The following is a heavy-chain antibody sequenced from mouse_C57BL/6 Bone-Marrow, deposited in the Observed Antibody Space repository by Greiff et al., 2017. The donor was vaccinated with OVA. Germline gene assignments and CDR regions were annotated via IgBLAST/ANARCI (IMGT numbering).Heavy chain of an antibody. CDR3: AKTTVVATRYFDV. V-gene: IGHV5-4*01. CDR2: ISDGGSYT. J-gene: IGHJ1*03. D-gene: IGHD1-1*01. CDR1: GFTFSSYA. Sequence: EVQLVESGGGLVKPGGSLKLSCAASGFTFSSYAMSWVRQTPEKRLEWVATISDGGSYTSYPDNVKGRFTISRDNAKNNLYLQMSHLKSEDTAMYYCAKTTVVATRYFDVWGTGTTVTVSS.